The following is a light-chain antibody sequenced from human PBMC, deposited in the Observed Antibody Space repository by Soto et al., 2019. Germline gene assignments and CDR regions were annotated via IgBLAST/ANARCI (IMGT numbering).Light chain of an antibody. CDR3: QQHSHWPPWT. Sequence: EVVLTQSPATLSLSPGERATLSCRASENVRTFVDWYQQKPGQAPRLLIYGASNRATGIPARCSGSGSGTDFTLTISNLEPEDLAVYYCQQHSHWPPWTFGQGTRVEIQ. J-gene: IGKJ1*01. CDR2: GAS. V-gene: IGKV3-11*01. CDR1: ENVRTF.